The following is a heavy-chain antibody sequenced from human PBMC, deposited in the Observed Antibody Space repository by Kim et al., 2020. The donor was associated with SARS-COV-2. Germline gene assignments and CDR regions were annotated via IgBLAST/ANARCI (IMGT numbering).Heavy chain of an antibody. V-gene: IGHV4-39*01. Sequence: SETLSLTCTVSGGSISSSSYYWGWIRQPPGKGLEWIGSIYYSGSTYYNPSLKSRVTISVDTSKNQFSLKLSSVTAADTAVYYCARHEAHSTYYDFWSGYPGPIDYWGQGTLVTVSS. CDR2: IYYSGST. CDR1: GGSISSSSYY. D-gene: IGHD3-3*01. CDR3: ARHEAHSTYYDFWSGYPGPIDY. J-gene: IGHJ4*02.